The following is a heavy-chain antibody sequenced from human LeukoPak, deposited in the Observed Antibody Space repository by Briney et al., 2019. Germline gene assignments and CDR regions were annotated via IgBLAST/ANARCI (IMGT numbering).Heavy chain of an antibody. CDR1: GFTFSSYW. CDR2: IKQDGSEK. J-gene: IGHJ6*03. V-gene: IGHV3-7*01. CDR3: GRLDGYSSSWYMNYYYYMDV. Sequence: PGGSLRLSCAASGFTFSSYWMSWVRQAPGEGLEWVANIKQDGSEKYYVGSVKGRFTISRENSKNSQYLQINSLRDEDTAVYYCGRLDGYSSSWYMNYYYYMDVWGKGPTVTVSS. D-gene: IGHD6-13*01.